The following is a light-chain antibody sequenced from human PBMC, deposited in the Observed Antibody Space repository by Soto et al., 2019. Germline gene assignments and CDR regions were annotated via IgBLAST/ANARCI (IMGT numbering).Light chain of an antibody. CDR2: DAS. CDR3: QQYNSYSWT. V-gene: IGKV1-5*01. CDR1: QSISSW. Sequence: DIQMSQSPSTLSASVGDSVTITCRASQSISSWLAWYQQNPGKASKLLIYDASSLESGVPARFSGSGSGIEFTLTISSLQPDDFATYYCQQYNSYSWTFGPGSKVDI. J-gene: IGKJ1*01.